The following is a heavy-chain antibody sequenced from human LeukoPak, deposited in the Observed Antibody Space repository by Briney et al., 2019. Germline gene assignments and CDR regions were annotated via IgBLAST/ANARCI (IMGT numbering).Heavy chain of an antibody. V-gene: IGHV4-39*01. J-gene: IGHJ4*02. CDR3: ARLVGYSSGWYWIDY. D-gene: IGHD6-19*01. Sequence: PSETLSLTCTVSGGSIGSSSYYWGWIRQPPGKGLEWIGSIYYSGSTYYNPSLKSRVTISVDTSKNQFSLKLSSVTAADTAVYYCARLVGYSSGWYWIDYWGQGTLVTVSS. CDR1: GGSIGSSSYY. CDR2: IYYSGST.